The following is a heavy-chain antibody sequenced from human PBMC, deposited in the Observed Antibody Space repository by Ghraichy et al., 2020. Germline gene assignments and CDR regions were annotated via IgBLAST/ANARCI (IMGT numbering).Heavy chain of an antibody. CDR1: GGSFSGYY. V-gene: IGHV4-34*01. D-gene: IGHD4-11*01. Sequence: SETLSLTCAVYGGSFSGYYWSWIRQPPGKGLEWIGEINHSGSTNYNPSLKSRVTISVDTSKNQFSLKLSSVTAADTAVYYCASLTSYDYWGQGTLSPSPQ. CDR2: INHSGST. J-gene: IGHJ4*02. CDR3: ASLTSYDY.